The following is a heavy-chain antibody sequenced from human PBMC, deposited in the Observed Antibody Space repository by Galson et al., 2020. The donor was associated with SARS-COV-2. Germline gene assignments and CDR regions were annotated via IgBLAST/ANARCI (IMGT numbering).Heavy chain of an antibody. Sequence: SLKISCAASGFTFDDYAMHWVRQAPGKGLEWVSGISWNSGSIGYADSVKGRFTISRDNAKNSLYLQMNSLRAEDTALYYCAKGWQWQEHDAFDIWGQVTMVTVSS. CDR1: GFTFDDYA. D-gene: IGHD6-19*01. CDR3: AKGWQWQEHDAFDI. CDR2: ISWNSGSI. V-gene: IGHV3-9*01. J-gene: IGHJ3*02.